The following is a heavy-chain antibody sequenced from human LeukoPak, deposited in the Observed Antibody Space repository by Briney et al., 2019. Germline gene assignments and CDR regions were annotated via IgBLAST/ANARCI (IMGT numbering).Heavy chain of an antibody. CDR3: ARRPGSPDY. CDR1: GFTVSGNY. D-gene: IGHD3-10*01. Sequence: PGGSLRLSCAASGFTVSGNYMSWVRQAPGKGLEWLSIIYSGGNTYYADSGKGRFTISRDNSKNTLFLQMNSLRAEDTAVYYCARRPGSPDYWGQGTLVTVSS. CDR2: IYSGGNT. J-gene: IGHJ4*02. V-gene: IGHV3-66*01.